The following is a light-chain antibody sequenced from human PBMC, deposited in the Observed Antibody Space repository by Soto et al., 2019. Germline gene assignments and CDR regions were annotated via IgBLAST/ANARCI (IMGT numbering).Light chain of an antibody. CDR2: GNI. CDR1: SSNIGAGYD. Sequence: QSVLTQPPSVSGAPGQRVTISCTGSSSNIGAGYDVHWYQQLPGTAPKLLIYGNINRPSGVPDRFSGSKSDTSASLAITGLQAEDEAHYYCQSYDSSLSGYVFGTGTKLTVL. V-gene: IGLV1-40*01. CDR3: QSYDSSLSGYV. J-gene: IGLJ1*01.